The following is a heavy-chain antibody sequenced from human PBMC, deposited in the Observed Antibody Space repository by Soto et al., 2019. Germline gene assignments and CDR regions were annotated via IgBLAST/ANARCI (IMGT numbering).Heavy chain of an antibody. CDR2: ISGSGGST. CDR3: ARALGEYSYGYCDYYSYGMAV. D-gene: IGHD5-18*01. CDR1: GFTFSSYA. Sequence: EVQLLESGGGLVQPGGSLRLSCAASGFTFSSYAMSWVRQAPGKGLEWVSAISGSGGSTYYADSVKGRFTISRDNSKNTLYLKMNGRGAEDTAVYYCARALGEYSYGYCDYYSYGMAVWAQGPTVTVPS. J-gene: IGHJ6*02. V-gene: IGHV3-23*01.